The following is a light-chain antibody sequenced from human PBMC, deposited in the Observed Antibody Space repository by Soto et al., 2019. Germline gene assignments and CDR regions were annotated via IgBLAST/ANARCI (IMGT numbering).Light chain of an antibody. Sequence: GNRVTLPCRASQSISSWLAWHQQNPGKAPKLLIYKASSLESGVPSRFSGSGSGTEFTLTISNRQPEDFATYYCLQHNSYPLTIGGGTKVDIK. CDR3: LQHNSYPLT. J-gene: IGKJ4*01. CDR2: KAS. V-gene: IGKV1-5*03. CDR1: QSISSW.